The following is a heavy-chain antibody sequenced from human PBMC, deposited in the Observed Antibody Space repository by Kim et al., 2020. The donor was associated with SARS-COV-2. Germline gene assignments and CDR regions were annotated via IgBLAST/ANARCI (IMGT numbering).Heavy chain of an antibody. D-gene: IGHD6-19*01. CDR3: ARPQIAVADSDDAFDI. Sequence: SVKGRFTISRDNSKNTLYLQMNSLRAEDTAVYYCARPQIAVADSDDAFDIWGQGTMVTVSS. J-gene: IGHJ3*02. V-gene: IGHV3-53*01.